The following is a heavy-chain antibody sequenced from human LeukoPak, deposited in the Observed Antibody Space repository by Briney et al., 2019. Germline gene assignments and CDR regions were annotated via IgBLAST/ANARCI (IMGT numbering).Heavy chain of an antibody. CDR3: ASNTNYYENTGQYVFDS. V-gene: IGHV1-69*13. J-gene: IGHJ4*02. CDR1: GGTFSTYA. D-gene: IGHD3-22*01. CDR2: IIPLLGTA. Sequence: GASVKVSCKASGGTFSTYAISWVRQAPGQGLEWMGGIIPLLGTANYAQKFQGRLTITADEFTGTAYMELSSLRSEDTAVFYCASNTNYYENTGQYVFDSWGQGTLVTVSS.